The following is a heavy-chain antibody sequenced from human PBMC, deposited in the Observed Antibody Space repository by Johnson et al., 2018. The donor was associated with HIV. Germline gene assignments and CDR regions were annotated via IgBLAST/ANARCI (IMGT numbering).Heavy chain of an antibody. J-gene: IGHJ3*02. D-gene: IGHD4-23*01. Sequence: EQLVESGGDLVQRGGSLRLSCAASGFSVSSNYMSWVRQAPGKGLECVSVIYSGGSTYYADSVKGRFTISRDNSKNTLYLQMTSLRAEDTAVYYCARDTGGNSGNDAFDIWGQGTLVTVSS. CDR2: IYSGGST. CDR3: ARDTGGNSGNDAFDI. V-gene: IGHV3-66*01. CDR1: GFSVSSNY.